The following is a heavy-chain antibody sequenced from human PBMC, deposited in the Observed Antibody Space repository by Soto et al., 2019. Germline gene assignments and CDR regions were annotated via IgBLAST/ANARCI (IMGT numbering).Heavy chain of an antibody. V-gene: IGHV4-4*07. CDR2: IYSTGTT. J-gene: IGHJ5*02. D-gene: IGHD1-1*01. CDR1: GASISGFY. Sequence: SETLSLTCTVSGASISGFYWSWIRKSAGKGLEWILRIYSTGTTDYNPSLKSRVMMSVDTSKKQFYLKLRSVTAADTAVYYCVSDGTKTSREWFHXWGQGISVTVSX. CDR3: VSDGTKTSREWFHX.